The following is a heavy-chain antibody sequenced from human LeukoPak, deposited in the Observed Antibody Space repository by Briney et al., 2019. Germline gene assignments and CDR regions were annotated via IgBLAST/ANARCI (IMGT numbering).Heavy chain of an antibody. CDR3: ANDVERWLQFLGLDY. CDR1: GFTFSNYA. CDR2: ISSTGGST. V-gene: IGHV3-64*01. J-gene: IGHJ4*02. D-gene: IGHD5-24*01. Sequence: PGGSLRLSCAASGFTFSNYAMHWVRQAPGKGLEYVSAISSTGGSTYYANSVKGRFTISRDNSKNTLYLQMGSLRAEDMAVHYCANDVERWLQFLGLDYWGQGTLVTVSS.